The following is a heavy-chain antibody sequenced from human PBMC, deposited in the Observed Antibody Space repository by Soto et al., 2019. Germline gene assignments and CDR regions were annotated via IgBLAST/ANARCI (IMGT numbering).Heavy chain of an antibody. Sequence: QVQLQESGPGLVKPTETLSLTCTVSGASVSSGSYHWSWIRQPPGKGLEWIGYIYSSGSTNYNPSLESRVTISVDTSENHFSLKLTSVTAADTAVYYCARYPPNDAFAIWGQGTMFTVS. CDR1: GASVSSGSYH. CDR2: IYSSGST. V-gene: IGHV4-61*03. J-gene: IGHJ3*02. CDR3: ARYPPNDAFAI.